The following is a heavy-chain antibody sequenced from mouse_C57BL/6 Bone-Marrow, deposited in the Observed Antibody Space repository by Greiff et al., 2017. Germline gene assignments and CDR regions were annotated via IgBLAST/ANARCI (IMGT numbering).Heavy chain of an antibody. CDR3: ARQGWSLFDY. D-gene: IGHD2-3*01. J-gene: IGHJ2*01. V-gene: IGHV5-6*01. CDR1: GFTFSSYG. Sequence: EVKLMESGGDLVKPGGSLKLSCAASGFTFSSYGMSWVRQTPDKRLEWVATISSGGSYTYYPDSVKGRFTISRDNAKNTLYLQRSRLKSEDTAMYYCARQGWSLFDYWGQGTTLTVSS. CDR2: ISSGGSYT.